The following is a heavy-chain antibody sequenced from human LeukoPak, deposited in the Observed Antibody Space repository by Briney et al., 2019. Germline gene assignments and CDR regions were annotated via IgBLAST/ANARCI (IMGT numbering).Heavy chain of an antibody. J-gene: IGHJ4*02. D-gene: IGHD3-10*01. CDR1: GGTFSSYA. CDR3: AREELSGSGPPGAIGCTGYDY. Sequence: GSSVKVSCKASGGTFSSYAISWVRQAPGQGLEWMGGIIPIFGTANYAQEFQGRVTITADESTSTAYMELSSLRSEDTAVYYCAREELSGSGPPGAIGCTGYDYWGQGTLVTVSS. V-gene: IGHV1-69*01. CDR2: IIPIFGTA.